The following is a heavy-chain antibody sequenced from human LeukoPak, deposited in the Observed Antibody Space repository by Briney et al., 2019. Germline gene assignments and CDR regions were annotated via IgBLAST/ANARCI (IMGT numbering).Heavy chain of an antibody. CDR2: IIPVFGTA. D-gene: IGHD6-19*01. V-gene: IGHV1-69*13. CDR1: GYTFTSYA. J-gene: IGHJ3*02. CDR3: LGYSSAGGAFDI. Sequence: SVKVPCKASGYTFTSYAMNWVRQAPGQGLEWMGGIIPVFGTANYVQKFQGRVTITADESTSTAYMELRSLRSDDTAVYYCLGYSSAGGAFDIWGQGTMVTVSS.